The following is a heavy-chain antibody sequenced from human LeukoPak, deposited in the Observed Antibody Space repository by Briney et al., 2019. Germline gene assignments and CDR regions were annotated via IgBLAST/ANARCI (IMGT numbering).Heavy chain of an antibody. CDR3: ARDPIAEAASNWFDP. V-gene: IGHV4-59*12. J-gene: IGHJ5*02. Sequence: PSETLSLTCTVSGGSISSYYWSWIRQPPGKGLEWIGEIYHSGSTNYNPSLKSRVTISLDKSKNQFSLKLNSVTAADTAVYYCARDPIAEAASNWFDPWGQGALVTVSS. CDR2: IYHSGST. D-gene: IGHD6-19*01. CDR1: GGSISSYY.